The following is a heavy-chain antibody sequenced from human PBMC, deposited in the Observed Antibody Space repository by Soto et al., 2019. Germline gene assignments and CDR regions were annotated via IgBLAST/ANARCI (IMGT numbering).Heavy chain of an antibody. D-gene: IGHD2-15*01. J-gene: IGHJ4*02. CDR3: ATSRDATSGGLDY. CDR1: GYTFAGYY. CDR2: INPNSGGT. V-gene: IGHV1-2*04. Sequence: ASVKVSCKASGYTFAGYYMHWVRQAPGQGLEWMGWINPNSGGTNYAQKFQGWVTMTRDTSISTAYMELSRLRSDDTAIYYCATSRDATSGGLDYWGQGTLVTVSS.